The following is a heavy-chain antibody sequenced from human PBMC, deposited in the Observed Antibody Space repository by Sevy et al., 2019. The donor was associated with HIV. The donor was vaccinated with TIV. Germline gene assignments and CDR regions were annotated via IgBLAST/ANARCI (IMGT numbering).Heavy chain of an antibody. Sequence: GGYLRLSCAASGFTFSSYSMNWVRQAPGKGLEWISSISSSSSYICYADSVKGRFTISRDNAKNSLYLQMNSLRAEDPAVYYCARDRVVIGDTSPFDYWGQGTLVTVSS. CDR2: ISSSSSYI. CDR3: ARDRVVIGDTSPFDY. V-gene: IGHV3-21*01. J-gene: IGHJ4*02. CDR1: GFTFSSYS. D-gene: IGHD3-3*01.